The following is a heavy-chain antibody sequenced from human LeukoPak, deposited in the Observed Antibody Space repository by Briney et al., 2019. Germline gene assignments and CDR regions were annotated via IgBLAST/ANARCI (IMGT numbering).Heavy chain of an antibody. Sequence: PGGSLRLSCAASGFTLSSYGMHWVRQAPGKGLEWVAVIWYDGSNKYYADSVKGRFTISRDNSKNTLYLQMNSLRAEDTAVYYCARDQVVAGSFDYWGQGTLVTVSS. J-gene: IGHJ4*02. V-gene: IGHV3-33*01. CDR3: ARDQVVAGSFDY. D-gene: IGHD6-19*01. CDR2: IWYDGSNK. CDR1: GFTLSSYG.